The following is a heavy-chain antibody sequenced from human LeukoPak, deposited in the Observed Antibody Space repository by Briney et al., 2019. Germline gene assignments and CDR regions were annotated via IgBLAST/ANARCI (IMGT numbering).Heavy chain of an antibody. CDR2: INPNSGGT. V-gene: IGHV1-2*02. CDR1: GYTFTGYY. Sequence: ASVKVSCKASGYTFTGYYMHWVRQAPGQGLEWMGWINPNSGGTNYAQKFQGRVTMTRDTSISTAYMELSRLRSDDTAVYHCAVIAVAGTVAFDIWGQGTMVTVSS. J-gene: IGHJ3*02. D-gene: IGHD6-19*01. CDR3: AVIAVAGTVAFDI.